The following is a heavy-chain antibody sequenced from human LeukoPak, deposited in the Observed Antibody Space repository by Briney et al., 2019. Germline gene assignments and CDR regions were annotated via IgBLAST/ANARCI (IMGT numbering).Heavy chain of an antibody. Sequence: SETLSLTCAVYGGSFSGYYWSWIRQAPGAGLEWIGYIYYSGDTRYSPSLKSRVTMSLVTSKNQFSLKLSSVTAADTAVYYCARDYAAGHPHDYWGQGTLVTVSS. J-gene: IGHJ4*02. V-gene: IGHV4-59*12. D-gene: IGHD6-13*01. CDR3: ARDYAAGHPHDY. CDR1: GGSFSGYY. CDR2: IYYSGDT.